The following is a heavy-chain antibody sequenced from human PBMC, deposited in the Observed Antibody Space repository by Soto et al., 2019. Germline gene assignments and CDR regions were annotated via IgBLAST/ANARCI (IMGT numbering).Heavy chain of an antibody. CDR1: GFTFSSYA. V-gene: IGHV3-30-3*01. CDR3: ARDSISSGRRGLLQH. CDR2: ISYDGSNK. D-gene: IGHD6-25*01. J-gene: IGHJ1*01. Sequence: QVQLVESGGGVVQPGRSLRLSCAASGFTFSSYAMHWVRQAPGQGLEWVAVISYDGSNKYYADSVKGRFTISRDNSKNTMYLQMNSLIAEDTAVYYCARDSISSGRRGLLQHWGQGTLVTVS.